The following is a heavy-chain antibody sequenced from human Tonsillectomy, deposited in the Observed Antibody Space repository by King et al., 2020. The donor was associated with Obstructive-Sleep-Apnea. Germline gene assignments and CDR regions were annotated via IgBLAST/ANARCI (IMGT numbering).Heavy chain of an antibody. V-gene: IGHV3-64D*09. CDR1: GFTFSNYA. CDR2: INNNGGST. Sequence: VQLVESGGGLVQPGGSLRLSCSASGFTFSNYAIHWVRQPPGKGLEYVSSINNNGGSTFYADSVKGRFTISRDNSKSTLSLQMSSLRAEDTAVYYCVKGNGYYDSRGHDYYFDQWGQGTLVIVSS. D-gene: IGHD3-22*01. J-gene: IGHJ4*02. CDR3: VKGNGYYDSRGHDYYFDQ.